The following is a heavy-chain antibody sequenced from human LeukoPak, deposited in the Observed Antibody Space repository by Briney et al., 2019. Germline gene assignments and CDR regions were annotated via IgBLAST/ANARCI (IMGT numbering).Heavy chain of an antibody. CDR3: ARWGSSWQFDY. CDR1: GGSISSYY. V-gene: IGHV4-59*08. Sequence: SETLSLTCTVSGGSISSYYWSWIRQPPGKGLEWIGYIYYSGSTNYNPSLKSRVTISVDTSKNQFSLELSSVTAADTAVYYCARWGSSWQFDYWGQGTLVTVSS. J-gene: IGHJ4*02. D-gene: IGHD6-13*01. CDR2: IYYSGST.